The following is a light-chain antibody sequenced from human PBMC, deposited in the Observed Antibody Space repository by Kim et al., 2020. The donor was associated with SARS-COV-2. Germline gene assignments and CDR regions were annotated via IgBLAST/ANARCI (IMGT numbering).Light chain of an antibody. CDR3: YSAADNPHVV. Sequence: SYELTQPSSVSVSPGQTARITCSGDVLAKKYARWFQQKPGQAPVLVIYKDSERPSGIPERFSGSSSGTTVTLTISGAQVEDEADYYCYSAADNPHVVFGGGTQLTVL. CDR2: KDS. V-gene: IGLV3-27*01. CDR1: VLAKKY. J-gene: IGLJ2*01.